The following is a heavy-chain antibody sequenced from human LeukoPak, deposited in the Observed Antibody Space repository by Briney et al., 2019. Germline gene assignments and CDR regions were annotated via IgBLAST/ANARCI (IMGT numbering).Heavy chain of an antibody. CDR1: GFTFSNYW. J-gene: IGHJ4*02. CDR3: ANVRPRSAAAGTSLGY. V-gene: IGHV3-23*01. CDR2: ISGSGDTT. D-gene: IGHD6-13*01. Sequence: PGGSLRLSCAASGFTFSNYWMSWVRQAPGKGLEWVSTISGSGDTTYYADSVKGRFTISRDNSKNTVHLQMNSLRAEDTAVYYCANVRPRSAAAGTSLGYWGQGTLVTVSS.